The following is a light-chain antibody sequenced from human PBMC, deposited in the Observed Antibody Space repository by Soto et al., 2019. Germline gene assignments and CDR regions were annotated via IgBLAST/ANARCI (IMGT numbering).Light chain of an antibody. CDR2: GAS. J-gene: IGKJ3*01. CDR1: QSVSNN. Sequence: EIVLTLSPATLSVYPGEKATLSCGASQSVSNNLAWYQQKPGQAPRPLIYGASTRSTGVPARFSVSGSGTEFTLTISSLESEDSAIYYCQQYYSFPFPFGPGTKVAIE. CDR3: QQYYSFPFP. V-gene: IGKV3-15*01.